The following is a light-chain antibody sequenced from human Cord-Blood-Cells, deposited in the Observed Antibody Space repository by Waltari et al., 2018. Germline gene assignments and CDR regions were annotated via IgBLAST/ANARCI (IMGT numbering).Light chain of an antibody. Sequence: DIQMTQFPSSLSASAGDRVTITCHASQDFSNYLNWYQQKPGKTPKLLIYDASNLETGVPSRFSGSGSGTDFTFTISSLQPEDIATYYCQQYDNLPLTFGGGTKVEIK. V-gene: IGKV1-33*01. J-gene: IGKJ4*01. CDR2: DAS. CDR3: QQYDNLPLT. CDR1: QDFSNY.